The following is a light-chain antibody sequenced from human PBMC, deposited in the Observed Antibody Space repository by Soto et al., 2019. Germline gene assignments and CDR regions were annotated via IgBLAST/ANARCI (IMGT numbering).Light chain of an antibody. CDR2: DAS. CDR1: QTVGRF. J-gene: IGKJ5*01. CDR3: QQRLHWPIT. Sequence: DIVLTQSPATLSLSPGDRVTLSCRASQTVGRFLSWYQHRPGKGPRLLVYDASNRATGVPARFSGSGSETDFTLTISSLEPEDFAVYYCQQRLHWPITFGQGTRLEIK. V-gene: IGKV3-11*01.